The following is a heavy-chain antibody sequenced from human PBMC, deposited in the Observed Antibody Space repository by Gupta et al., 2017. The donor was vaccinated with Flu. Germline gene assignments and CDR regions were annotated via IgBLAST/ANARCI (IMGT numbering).Heavy chain of an antibody. CDR1: GFTFSSYG. CDR2: IWYDGSNK. CDR3: AREGKSTSWRD. D-gene: IGHD2-2*01. J-gene: IGHJ4*02. V-gene: IGHV3-33*01. Sequence: QVQLVESGGSVVQPGRSLRLSCAASGFTFSSYGMHWVRQAPGKGLEWVAVIWYDGSNKYYADSVKGRFTISRDNSKNTLYLQMNSLRAEDTAVYYCAREGKSTSWRDWGQGTLVTVSS.